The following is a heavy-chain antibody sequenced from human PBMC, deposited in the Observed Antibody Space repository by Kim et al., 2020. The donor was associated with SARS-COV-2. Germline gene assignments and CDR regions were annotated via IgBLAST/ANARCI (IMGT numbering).Heavy chain of an antibody. Sequence: GGSLRLSCAASGFNFSTYGMNWVRQAPGKGLEAVSGIWNGGGKKYDTDSVRGRFSISRDNSRNTLYLQMNSLRAEDTAIYYCARSHTGRCDIVMDVWGEG. CDR3: ARSHTGRCDIVMDV. CDR2: IWNGGGKK. D-gene: IGHD5-12*01. V-gene: IGHV3-23*01. CDR1: GFNFSTYG. J-gene: IGHJ6*03.